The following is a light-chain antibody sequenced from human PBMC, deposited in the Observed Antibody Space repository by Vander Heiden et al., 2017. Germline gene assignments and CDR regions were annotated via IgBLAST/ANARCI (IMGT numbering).Light chain of an antibody. V-gene: IGKV3-20*01. CDR1: QSVRSSY. J-gene: IGKJ4*01. CDR2: GAS. Sequence: IVLTQSPGPLSLSPGERATLSYTTRQSVRSSYLAWYQQKPGQAPRLLIYGASSRATGIPDRFSGSGSGTDFTLTISGLEPEDFAVYYCQQYGSSPLTFGGGTKVEIK. CDR3: QQYGSSPLT.